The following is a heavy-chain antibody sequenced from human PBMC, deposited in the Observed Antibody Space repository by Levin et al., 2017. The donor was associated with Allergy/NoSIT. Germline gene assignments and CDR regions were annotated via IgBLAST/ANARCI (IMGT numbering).Heavy chain of an antibody. Sequence: ESLKISCKGFGYTFTSYWIGWVRQMPGKGLEWMGIIYPGDSNTRYSPSFQGQVTISADKSISTAYLQWSSLKASDTAMYYCARSDNRDWGLWSYWGQGTLVTVSS. D-gene: IGHD1-14*01. CDR1: GYTFTSYW. CDR3: ARSDNRDWGLWSY. CDR2: IYPGDSNT. J-gene: IGHJ4*02. V-gene: IGHV5-51*01.